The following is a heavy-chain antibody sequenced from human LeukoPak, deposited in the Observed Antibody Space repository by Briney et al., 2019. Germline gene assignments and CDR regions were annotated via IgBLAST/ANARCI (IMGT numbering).Heavy chain of an antibody. CDR2: ISGSSSFT. D-gene: IGHD3-10*01. J-gene: IGHJ4*02. V-gene: IGHV3-11*03. Sequence: GGSLRLSCAASAFTFSDYYMSWIRQAPGKGLEWVSYISGSSSFTKYADSVKGRFTISRDNAKNSLYLQMSSLRAEDTAVYYCARWFGSGSSYGYWGQGTLVTVSS. CDR1: AFTFSDYY. CDR3: ARWFGSGSSYGY.